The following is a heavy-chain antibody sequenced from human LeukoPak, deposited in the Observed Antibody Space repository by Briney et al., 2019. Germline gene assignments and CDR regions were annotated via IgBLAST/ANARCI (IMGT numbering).Heavy chain of an antibody. V-gene: IGHV4-39*07. Sequence: NPSETLSLTCNVSDGSISSTSNFWGWIRQPPGKGLEWIGSVYYSGSTYYNPSLKSRVTISVDTSKNQFSLKLSSVTAADTAVYYCARGTKTYYYDSSGYYYFDYWGQGTLVTVSS. CDR2: VYYSGST. J-gene: IGHJ4*02. CDR1: DGSISSTSNF. D-gene: IGHD3-22*01. CDR3: ARGTKTYYYDSSGYYYFDY.